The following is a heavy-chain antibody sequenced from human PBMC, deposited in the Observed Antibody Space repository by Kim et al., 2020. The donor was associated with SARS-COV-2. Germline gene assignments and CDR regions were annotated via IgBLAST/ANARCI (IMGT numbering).Heavy chain of an antibody. Sequence: SQTLSLTCAISGDSVSANSAAWNWIRQSPSRGLEWLGRTYYTSEWYNDYAISVKSRITINPDTSKNQFSLQLNSVTPEDAAVYYCARTRDYRSSTDSFDVWGQGTMVIVSS. CDR1: GDSVSANSAA. CDR3: ARTRDYRSSTDSFDV. J-gene: IGHJ3*01. CDR2: TYYTSEWYN. V-gene: IGHV6-1*01. D-gene: IGHD6-6*01.